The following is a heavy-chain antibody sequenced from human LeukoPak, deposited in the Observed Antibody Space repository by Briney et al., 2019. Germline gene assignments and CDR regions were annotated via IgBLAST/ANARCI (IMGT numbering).Heavy chain of an antibody. J-gene: IGHJ4*02. Sequence: SETLSLTCTVSGGSISSYYWSWIRQPPGKGLDCIGYIYYSGTTNYNPSLKSRVTISLDTSKNQFSLKLSSVTAADTAVYYCASEEMATISGFDYWGQGTLVTVSS. D-gene: IGHD5-24*01. V-gene: IGHV4-59*12. CDR1: GGSISSYY. CDR3: ASEEMATISGFDY. CDR2: IYYSGTT.